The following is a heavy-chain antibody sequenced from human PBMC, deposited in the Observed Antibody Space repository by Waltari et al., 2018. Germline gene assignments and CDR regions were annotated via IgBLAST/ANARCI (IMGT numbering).Heavy chain of an antibody. Sequence: EVQLLEYGGGLVQPGGSLRLSCAASGFTFSSYAMGWVRQAPGKGLWVVSSISGSGGVTYYADAVKGRLTISRDNSRNTLYLQMHRLRAEDTAVYYCAKVRGNPNNYHDYWGQGTLVTVSS. CDR1: GFTFSSYA. CDR2: ISGSGGVT. V-gene: IGHV3-23*01. J-gene: IGHJ4*02. CDR3: AKVRGNPNNYHDY. D-gene: IGHD4-4*01.